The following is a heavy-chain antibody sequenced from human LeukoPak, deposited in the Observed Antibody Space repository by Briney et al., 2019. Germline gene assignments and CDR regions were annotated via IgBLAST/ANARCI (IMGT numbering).Heavy chain of an antibody. Sequence: GASVKVSCKASGYTFTGYYMHWVRQAPGQGLEWMGWISAYNGNTNYAQKLQGRVTMTTDTSTSTAYMELRSLRSDDTAVYYCAREGVVTAAFDYWGQGTLVTVSS. CDR3: AREGVVTAAFDY. V-gene: IGHV1-18*04. D-gene: IGHD4-23*01. CDR1: GYTFTGYY. CDR2: ISAYNGNT. J-gene: IGHJ4*02.